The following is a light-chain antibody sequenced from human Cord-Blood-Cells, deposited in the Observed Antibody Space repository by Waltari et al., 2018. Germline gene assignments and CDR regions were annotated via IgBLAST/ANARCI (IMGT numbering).Light chain of an antibody. CDR2: DAS. CDR1: QSLSSW. J-gene: IGKJ1*01. V-gene: IGKV1-5*01. CDR3: QQYNSYSWT. Sequence: DIQMTQSPSTLSASVGDRVTLTCRASQSLSSWLAWYQQKPGKAPKLLIYDASSLESGVPSRFSGSGSGTEFTLTISSLQPDDFATYYCQQYNSYSWTFGQGTKVEIK.